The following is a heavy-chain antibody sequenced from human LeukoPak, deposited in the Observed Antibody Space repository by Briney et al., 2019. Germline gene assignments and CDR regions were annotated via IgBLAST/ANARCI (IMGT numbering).Heavy chain of an antibody. CDR2: ISGSGGST. Sequence: GGSLRLSCAASGFTFSSYAMSWVRQAPGKGLEWVSAISGSGGSTYYADSVKGRFTISRDNSKNTLYLQMNSLRVEDTAVYYCAKRPARSYYESSGYYPFDYWGQGTLVTVSS. CDR3: AKRPARSYYESSGYYPFDY. CDR1: GFTFSSYA. D-gene: IGHD3-22*01. J-gene: IGHJ4*02. V-gene: IGHV3-23*01.